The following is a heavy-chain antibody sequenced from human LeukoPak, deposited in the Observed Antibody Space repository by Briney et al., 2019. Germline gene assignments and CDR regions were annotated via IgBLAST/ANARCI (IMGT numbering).Heavy chain of an antibody. D-gene: IGHD1-26*01. CDR1: GFSFSSYA. CDR2: SKNKLNGYTI. J-gene: IGHJ4*02. CDR3: VRWDSGSPGD. V-gene: IGHV3-72*01. Sequence: GGSLRLSFAASGFSFSSYAMSWVRQAPGKGLEWVGRSKNKLNGYTIEYAASVKGRFTISRDDSKKSLYLQMDSLKTEDTAMYYCVRWDSGSPGDWGQGTLVTVSS.